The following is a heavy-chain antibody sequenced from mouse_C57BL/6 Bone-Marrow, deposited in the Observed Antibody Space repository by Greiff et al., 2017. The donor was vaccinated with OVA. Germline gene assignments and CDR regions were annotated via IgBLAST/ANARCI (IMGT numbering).Heavy chain of an antibody. V-gene: IGHV10-1*01. CDR1: GFSFNTYA. Sequence: DVKLVESGGGLVQPKGSLKLSCAASGFSFNTYAMNWVRQAPGKGLEWVARLRSKSNNYATYYADSVKDRFTISRDDSESMLYLQMNNLKTEDTAMYYCVRHGGYYGSSYDYYAMDYWGQGTSVTVSS. CDR2: LRSKSNNYAT. J-gene: IGHJ4*01. CDR3: VRHGGYYGSSYDYYAMDY. D-gene: IGHD1-1*01.